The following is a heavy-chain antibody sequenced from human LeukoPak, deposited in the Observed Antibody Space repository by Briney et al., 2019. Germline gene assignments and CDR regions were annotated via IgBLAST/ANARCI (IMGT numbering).Heavy chain of an antibody. CDR3: AADLAVAGRGDV. D-gene: IGHD6-19*01. V-gene: IGHV1-2*06. CDR1: GYTFTGYY. Sequence: ASVTVSCTASGYTFTGYYMHWVRQAPGQGLEWMGRINPNSGGTNYAQKFQGRVTMTRDTSISTAYMELSRLRSDDTAVYYCAADLAVAGRGDVWGQGTTVTVSS. CDR2: INPNSGGT. J-gene: IGHJ6*02.